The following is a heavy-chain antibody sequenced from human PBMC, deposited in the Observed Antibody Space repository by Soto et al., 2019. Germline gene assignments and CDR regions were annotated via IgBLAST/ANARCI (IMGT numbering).Heavy chain of an antibody. J-gene: IGHJ4*02. D-gene: IGHD2-2*01. Sequence: QVQLVQSGAEVKKPGASVKVSCKASGYTFTSYGISWVRQAPGQGLEWMGRISAYNGNTNYAQKRQSRATMNTDTSTSTAYMEVRSLRSDDTAVYYCARWGEGYCSSTSCPLIVEYWGQGTLVTVSS. CDR2: ISAYNGNT. CDR1: GYTFTSYG. CDR3: ARWGEGYCSSTSCPLIVEY. V-gene: IGHV1-18*01.